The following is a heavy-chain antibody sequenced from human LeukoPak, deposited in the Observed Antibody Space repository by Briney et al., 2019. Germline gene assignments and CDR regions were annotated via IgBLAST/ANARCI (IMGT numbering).Heavy chain of an antibody. J-gene: IGHJ4*02. V-gene: IGHV3-30*18. CDR2: ISSDGYRT. CDR3: AKGLGTGSVLARPLHY. Sequence: QPGGSLRLSCAASGFTFSSYAMSWVRQAPDKGLQWVAVISSDGYRTDYPDSVRGRFTISRDNFKDTVDLQMISVTAEDTAMYFCAKGLGTGSVLARPLHYWGQGTLVTVSS. D-gene: IGHD3-10*01. CDR1: GFTFSSYA.